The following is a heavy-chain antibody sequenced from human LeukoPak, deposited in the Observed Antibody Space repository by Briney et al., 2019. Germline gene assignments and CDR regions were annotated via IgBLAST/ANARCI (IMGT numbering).Heavy chain of an antibody. Sequence: PSETLSLTCAVYGGSFSNSYWSWIRQPPGKGLDWIGEINPSGSTNYNPSLKSRVTVSVDTSKNQFSLKLSSVTAADTAVYYCARAEYSSSWYLGYWGQGTLVTVSS. CDR2: INPSGST. J-gene: IGHJ4*02. CDR3: ARAEYSSSWYLGY. D-gene: IGHD6-13*01. V-gene: IGHV4-34*01. CDR1: GGSFSNSY.